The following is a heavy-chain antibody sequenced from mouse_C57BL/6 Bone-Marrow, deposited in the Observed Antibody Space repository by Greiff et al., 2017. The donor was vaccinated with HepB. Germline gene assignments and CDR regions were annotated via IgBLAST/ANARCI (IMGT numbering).Heavy chain of an antibody. Sequence: EVQLQQSGPVLVKPGASVKMSCKASGYTFTDYYMHWVKQSHGKGLEWIGVINPYNGGTSYNQKFKGKATLTVDKSSSTAYMELNSLTSEDSAVYYCANGSSSFYFDYWGQGTTVTVSS. CDR1: GYTFTDYY. J-gene: IGHJ2*01. V-gene: IGHV1-19*01. CDR3: ANGSSSFYFDY. CDR2: INPYNGGT. D-gene: IGHD1-1*01.